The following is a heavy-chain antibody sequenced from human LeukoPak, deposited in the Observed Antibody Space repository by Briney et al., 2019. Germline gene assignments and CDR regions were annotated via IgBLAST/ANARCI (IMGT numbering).Heavy chain of an antibody. D-gene: IGHD5-24*01. CDR3: ARGAGYNYPYYFDY. Sequence: GRSLRLSCAASGFIFSNDAMHWVRQAPGKGLEWVSVIYGGGNIYYADSVKGRFTISRDNSRNTLYLQMNSLRAEDTAVYYCARGAGYNYPYYFDYWGQGTLVTVSS. CDR1: GFIFSNDA. V-gene: IGHV3-53*01. J-gene: IGHJ4*02. CDR2: IYGGGNI.